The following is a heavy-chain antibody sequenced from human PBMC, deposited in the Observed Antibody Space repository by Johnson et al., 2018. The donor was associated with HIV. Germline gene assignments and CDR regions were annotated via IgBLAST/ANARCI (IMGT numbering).Heavy chain of an antibody. D-gene: IGHD3-16*01. CDR2: ISWNSGSI. J-gene: IGHJ3*02. Sequence: EVQVVESGGGLVQPGRSLRLSCAASGFTFDDYAMHWVRQAPGKGLEWVSGISWNSGSIGYADSVKGRFTISRDNAKNSLYLQMNSRRAEDTAWYYCARDYHYVWGSSYGFDIWGQGTLVTVSS. CDR1: GFTFDDYA. V-gene: IGHV3-9*01. CDR3: ARDYHYVWGSSYGFDI.